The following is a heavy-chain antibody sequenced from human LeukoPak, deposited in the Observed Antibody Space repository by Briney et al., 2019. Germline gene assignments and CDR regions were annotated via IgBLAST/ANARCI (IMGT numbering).Heavy chain of an antibody. CDR1: GFTFSSYG. D-gene: IGHD4-17*01. Sequence: GGSLRLSCAASGFTFSSYGMHWVRQAPGKGLEWVAVIWYDGSNKYYADSVKGRFTISRDNSKNTLYLQMNSLRAEDTAVYYCARESYGDYYGMDVWGQGTTVTASS. J-gene: IGHJ6*02. V-gene: IGHV3-33*01. CDR3: ARESYGDYYGMDV. CDR2: IWYDGSNK.